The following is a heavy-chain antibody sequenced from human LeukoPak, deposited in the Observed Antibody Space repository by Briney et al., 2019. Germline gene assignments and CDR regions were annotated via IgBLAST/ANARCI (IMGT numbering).Heavy chain of an antibody. CDR2: ISYDGSNK. J-gene: IGHJ4*02. V-gene: IGHV3-30-3*01. D-gene: IGHD3-3*01. CDR1: GFTFRSYA. Sequence: GGSLRLSCAASGFTFRSYAMHWVRQAPGKGLEWVAVISYDGSNKYYADSVKGRFTISRDNSKNTLYLQMNSLRAEDTAVYYCARDSGYDFRSGYLFDYWGQGTLVTVSS. CDR3: ARDSGYDFRSGYLFDY.